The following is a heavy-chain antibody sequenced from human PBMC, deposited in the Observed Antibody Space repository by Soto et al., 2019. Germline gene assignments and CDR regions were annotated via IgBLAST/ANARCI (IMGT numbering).Heavy chain of an antibody. CDR1: GGTFSSYA. Sequence: GASVKVSCKASGGTFSSYAISWVRQAPGQGLEGMGGIIPIFGTANYAQKFQGRVTITADESTSTAYMELSSLRSEDTAVYYCARDATVVNQGFGDYYYYYGMDVWGQGTTVTVSS. D-gene: IGHD4-17*01. CDR2: IIPIFGTA. CDR3: ARDATVVNQGFGDYYYYYGMDV. J-gene: IGHJ6*02. V-gene: IGHV1-69*13.